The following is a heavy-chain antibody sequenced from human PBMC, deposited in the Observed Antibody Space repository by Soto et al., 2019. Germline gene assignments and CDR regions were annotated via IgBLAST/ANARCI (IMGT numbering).Heavy chain of an antibody. J-gene: IGHJ4*02. CDR3: ARGGRIRASGWFDY. CDR2: IQQDGSEK. Sequence: LRLSCAASRFTFSTYLMSWVRQAPGKGLEWVANIQQDGSEKYYVDSVKGRFTISRDNAKNSLYLQMNSLRAEDTAVYYCARGGRIRASGWFDYWGQGTLVTVSS. D-gene: IGHD6-19*01. V-gene: IGHV3-7*03. CDR1: RFTFSTYL.